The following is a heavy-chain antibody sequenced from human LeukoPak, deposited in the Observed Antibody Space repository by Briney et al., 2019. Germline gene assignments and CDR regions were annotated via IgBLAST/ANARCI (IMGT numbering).Heavy chain of an antibody. J-gene: IGHJ6*02. CDR2: IKQDGSEK. CDR3: AREKVDYYYGMDV. CDR1: GFTFSSYW. V-gene: IGHV3-7*01. Sequence: PGGSLRLSCAASGFTFSSYWMSWVRQAPGKGLEWVANIKQDGSEKYYVDSVKGRFTISRDNAKNSLYLQMNSLRAEDTAVYYCAREKVDYYYGMDVWGQGTTVTVSS.